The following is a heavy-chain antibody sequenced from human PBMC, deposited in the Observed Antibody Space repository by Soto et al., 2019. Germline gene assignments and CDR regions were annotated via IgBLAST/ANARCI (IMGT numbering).Heavy chain of an antibody. D-gene: IGHD3-10*01. CDR3: ARTFYYGSGTSDY. V-gene: IGHV4-31*03. CDR1: GGSISSGGYC. Sequence: SETLSLTCTVSGGSISSGGYCWSWIRQHPGKGLEWIGYIYYSGSTYYNPSLNSRATISVDTSKNQFSLNLNSVTAADTAMYYCARTFYYGSGTSDYWGQGTLVTVSS. CDR2: IYYSGST. J-gene: IGHJ4*02.